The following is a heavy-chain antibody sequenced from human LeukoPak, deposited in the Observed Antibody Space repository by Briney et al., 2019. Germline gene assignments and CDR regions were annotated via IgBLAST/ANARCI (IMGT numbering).Heavy chain of an antibody. V-gene: IGHV3-23*01. D-gene: IGHD3-3*01. CDR3: AKDGNNYYDFWSGPSHYYYMDV. CDR2: ISDSGGST. Sequence: GGSLRLSCGASGFTFSSYAMSWVRQAPGKGLEWVSAISDSGGSTYYADSVKGRFTISRDNSKNTLYLQMNSLRAEDTAVYYCAKDGNNYYDFWSGPSHYYYMDVWGKGTTVTVSS. CDR1: GFTFSSYA. J-gene: IGHJ6*03.